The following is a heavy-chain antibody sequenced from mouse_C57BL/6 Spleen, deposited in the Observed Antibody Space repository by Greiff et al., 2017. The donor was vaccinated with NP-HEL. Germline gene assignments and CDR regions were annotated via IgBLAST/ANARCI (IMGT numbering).Heavy chain of an antibody. CDR3: ARRIYYGRNWYFDV. J-gene: IGHJ1*03. V-gene: IGHV1-69*01. Sequence: QVQLKQPGAELVMPGASVKLSCKASGYTFTSYWMHWVKQRPGQGLEWIGEIDPSDSYTNYNQKFKGKSTLTVDKSSSTAYMQLSSLTSEDSAVYYCARRIYYGRNWYFDVWGTGTTVTVSS. CDR2: IDPSDSYT. CDR1: GYTFTSYW. D-gene: IGHD1-1*01.